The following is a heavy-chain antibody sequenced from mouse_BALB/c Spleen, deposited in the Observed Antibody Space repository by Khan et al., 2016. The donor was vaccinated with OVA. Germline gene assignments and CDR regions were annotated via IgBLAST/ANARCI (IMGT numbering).Heavy chain of an antibody. CDR3: ARLAYDCDSEGFAY. V-gene: IGHV5-6*01. D-gene: IGHD2-12*01. CDR1: GFTFSTYG. Sequence: EVELVESGGDFVRPGGSLKLSCAASGFTFSTYGMSWVRQTPDKRLEWVATINTGGYTYYPDTVKGRFTISRDNAKNTLYLQLSSLKSEDTAIYCGARLAYDCDSEGFAYWGRGTLVTVSA. CDR2: INTGGYT. J-gene: IGHJ3*01.